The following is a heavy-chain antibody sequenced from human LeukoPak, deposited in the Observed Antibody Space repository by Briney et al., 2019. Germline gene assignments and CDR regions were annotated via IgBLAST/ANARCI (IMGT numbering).Heavy chain of an antibody. CDR3: ASAGVRTKGSGSYFDAFDI. CDR2: IYHSGST. V-gene: IGHV4-30-2*05. CDR1: GGSISSGGYS. J-gene: IGHJ3*02. Sequence: KTSETLSLTCAVSGGSISSGGYSWSWIRQPPGKGLEWIGYIYHSGSTYYNPSLKSRVTISVDTSKNQFSLKLSSVTAADTAVYYCASAGVRTKGSGSYFDAFDIWGQGTMVTVSS. D-gene: IGHD3-10*01.